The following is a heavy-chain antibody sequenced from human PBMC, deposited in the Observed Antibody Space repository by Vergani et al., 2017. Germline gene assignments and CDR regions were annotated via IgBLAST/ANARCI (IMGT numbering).Heavy chain of an antibody. J-gene: IGHJ4*02. Sequence: EVQLLESGGGLVQPGGSLRLSCAASGFTFSSYAMSWVRQAPGKGLEWVSAISGSGGSTYYADSVKGRFTISRDNSKNTLYLQMNSLRADDTAVDYCAKEEYYYESSGYWRTYNYWGQGTLVTVSS. V-gene: IGHV3-23*01. CDR3: AKEEYYYESSGYWRTYNY. CDR2: ISGSGGST. CDR1: GFTFSSYA. D-gene: IGHD3-22*01.